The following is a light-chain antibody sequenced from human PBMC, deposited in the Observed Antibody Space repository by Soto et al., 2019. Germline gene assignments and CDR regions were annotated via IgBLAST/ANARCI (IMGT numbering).Light chain of an antibody. CDR3: QQSYSTPRT. J-gene: IGKJ1*01. V-gene: IGKV1-39*01. Sequence: DIQMTQSPSSLSASVGDRVTITCRASQSISSDLNWYQQKPGKAPKLLIYAASSLQSGVPSRFSGSGSGTDFTLTISSLQPEDFATYYCQQSYSTPRTFGQGTKVESK. CDR2: AAS. CDR1: QSISSD.